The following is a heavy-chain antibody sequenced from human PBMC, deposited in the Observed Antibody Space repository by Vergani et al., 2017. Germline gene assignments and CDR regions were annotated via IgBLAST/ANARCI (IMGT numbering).Heavy chain of an antibody. D-gene: IGHD3-22*01. CDR1: GFTLSSYG. CDR3: AKGGTSSGYYSLDY. J-gene: IGHJ4*02. V-gene: IGHV3-30*18. Sequence: QVQLVETGGGVVQPGRSLRLSCAASGFTLSSYGMHWGRQGPGKGLERGAVISYVGSNKYYADSVKGRFTISTDNSKNTLYLQMNRLRAEDTSVYYCAKGGTSSGYYSLDYWGQGTLVTVSS. CDR2: ISYVGSNK.